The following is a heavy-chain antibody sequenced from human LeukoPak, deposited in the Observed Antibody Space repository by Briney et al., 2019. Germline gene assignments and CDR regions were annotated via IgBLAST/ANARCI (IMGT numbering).Heavy chain of an antibody. V-gene: IGHV1-18*01. J-gene: IGHJ4*02. CDR2: ISAYNGNT. CDR1: GYTFTSYG. Sequence: ASVKVSCKASGYTFTSYGISWVRQAPGQGLEWMGWISAYNGNTNYAQKLQGRVTMTTDTSTSTAYMELRSLRSDDTAVYYCARVTYYYDSSGPTLDYWGQGTLVTVS. D-gene: IGHD3-22*01. CDR3: ARVTYYYDSSGPTLDY.